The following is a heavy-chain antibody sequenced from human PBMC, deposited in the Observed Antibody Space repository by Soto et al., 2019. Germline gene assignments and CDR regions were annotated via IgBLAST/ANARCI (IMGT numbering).Heavy chain of an antibody. Sequence: ASVKVSCKASGYTFTSYGISWVRQAPGQGLEWMGWISAYNGNTNYAQKLQGRVTMTTDTSTSTAYMELRSLRSDDTAVYYCARDPKFGFGAEAHGPFDYWGQGTLVTVSS. CDR2: ISAYNGNT. CDR1: GYTFTSYG. CDR3: ARDPKFGFGAEAHGPFDY. V-gene: IGHV1-18*01. J-gene: IGHJ4*02. D-gene: IGHD3-10*01.